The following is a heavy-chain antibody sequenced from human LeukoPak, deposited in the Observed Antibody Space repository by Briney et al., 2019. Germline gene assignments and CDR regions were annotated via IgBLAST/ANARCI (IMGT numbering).Heavy chain of an antibody. CDR2: TRNKANSYTT. Sequence: GGSLRLSCAASGFTFSDHYMDWVRQAPGKGLEWVGRTRNKANSYTTEYAASVKGRFTISRDDSKNSPYLQMNSLKTEDTAVYYCASGSSSSWEFDYWGQGTLVTVSS. CDR1: GFTFSDHY. J-gene: IGHJ4*02. D-gene: IGHD6-13*01. CDR3: ASGSSSSWEFDY. V-gene: IGHV3-72*01.